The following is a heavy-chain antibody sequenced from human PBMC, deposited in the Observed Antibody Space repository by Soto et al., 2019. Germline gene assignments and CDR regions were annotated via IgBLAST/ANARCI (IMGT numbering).Heavy chain of an antibody. CDR1: GGSISSSSYY. D-gene: IGHD3-22*01. Sequence: QLQLQESGPGLVKPSETLSLTCTVSGGSISSSSYYWGWIRQPPGKGLEWIGSIYYSGSTYYNPSLKSRVTISVDTSKNQCSLKLSSVTAADTAVYYCASTDYYDSSGYVHWGQGTLVTVSS. CDR2: IYYSGST. J-gene: IGHJ4*02. V-gene: IGHV4-39*01. CDR3: ASTDYYDSSGYVH.